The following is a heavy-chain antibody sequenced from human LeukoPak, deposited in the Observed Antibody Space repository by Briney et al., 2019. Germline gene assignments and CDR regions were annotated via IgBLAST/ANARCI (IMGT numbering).Heavy chain of an antibody. CDR2: ISSSATSA. D-gene: IGHD3-22*01. V-gene: IGHV3-23*01. J-gene: IGHJ4*02. CDR1: GFTFSSYG. CDR3: AKSSIFYDSSGYYVGEKYYFDY. Sequence: PGGSLRLSCAASGFTFSSYGMSWARQAPGKGLEWVSAISSSATSAYYADSVKGRFTISRDNSKNTLCLQVNSLRAEDTAIYYCAKSSIFYDSSGYYVGEKYYFDYWGQGTLVTVSS.